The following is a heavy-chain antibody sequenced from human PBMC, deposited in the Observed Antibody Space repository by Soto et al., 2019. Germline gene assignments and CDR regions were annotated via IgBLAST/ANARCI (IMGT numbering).Heavy chain of an antibody. CDR1: GFTFSAFG. Sequence: QVHLVESGGGVVQPGRSLRLSCEASGFTFSAFGMHWVRQAPGKGLEWVAIISYDGILKYYADSVKGRFTISRDTSKGALYLQMSSLRPEDTAVYYWAKDFKISGGHYGSLNYYYGMDVWGQGTTVTVAS. D-gene: IGHD3-10*01. V-gene: IGHV3-30*18. J-gene: IGHJ6*02. CDR3: AKDFKISGGHYGSLNYYYGMDV. CDR2: ISYDGILK.